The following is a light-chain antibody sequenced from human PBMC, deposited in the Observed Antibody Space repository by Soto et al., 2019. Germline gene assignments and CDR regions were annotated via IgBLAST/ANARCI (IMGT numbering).Light chain of an antibody. CDR2: DAS. V-gene: IGKV3-11*01. J-gene: IGKJ5*01. CDR3: QQRKNWPPIT. Sequence: VELTHSPAIFSLSSVETASLSCRASQSVDKFLAWYQQRPGQPPRLLIFDASNRATGVPVRFSGSGSGTVFTLTIGSLEPEDSAVYYCQQRKNWPPITFGQGTRLEIK. CDR1: QSVDKF.